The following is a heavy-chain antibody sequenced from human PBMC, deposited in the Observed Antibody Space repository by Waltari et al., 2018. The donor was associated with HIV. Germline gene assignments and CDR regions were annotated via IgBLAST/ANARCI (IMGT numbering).Heavy chain of an antibody. CDR2: ISYDGTAK. V-gene: IGHV3-30*18. Sequence: VRLVESGGGVVQPGGSLSLSCADSGPGFGDYAMFRVRQTPGKGLEWVALISYDGTAKDYADSVKGRFAVSKDNSKRTLFLQMNNLRLEDTAMYYCAKVVGDLWSGFYSPYFDYWGQGALVTVSS. J-gene: IGHJ4*02. D-gene: IGHD3-3*01. CDR1: GPGFGDYA. CDR3: AKVVGDLWSGFYSPYFDY.